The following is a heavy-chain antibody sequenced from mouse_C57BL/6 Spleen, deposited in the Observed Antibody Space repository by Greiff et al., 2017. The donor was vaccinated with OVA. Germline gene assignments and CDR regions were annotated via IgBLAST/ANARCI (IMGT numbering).Heavy chain of an antibody. CDR2: INPDSSTI. CDR1: GIDFSRYW. J-gene: IGHJ4*01. D-gene: IGHD3-2*02. CDR3: AKQGQLRLAYYYAMDD. Sequence: EVKLLESGGGLVQPGGSLKLSCAASGIDFSRYWMSWVRRAPGKGLEWIGEINPDSSTINYARSLKDKFIITRDNAKNTLYLQLSKVRSEDTAVYYCAKQGQLRLAYYYAMDDWGKGTSVTVSS. V-gene: IGHV4-1*01.